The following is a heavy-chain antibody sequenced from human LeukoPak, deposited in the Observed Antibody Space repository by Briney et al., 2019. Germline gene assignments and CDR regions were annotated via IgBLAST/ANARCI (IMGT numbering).Heavy chain of an antibody. CDR2: IKKDGSEK. D-gene: IGHD6-13*01. J-gene: IGHJ6*03. CDR3: ARDGGEGIAAPGTEFYYYHYMDV. Sequence: GGSLRLSCAASGFTFSNAWMSWVRQAPGKGLEWVANIKKDGSEKYYVDSVKGRFTISRDNAKNSLYLQMNSLRAEDTAVYYCARDGGEGIAAPGTEFYYYHYMDVWGKGTTVTVSS. CDR1: GFTFSNAW. V-gene: IGHV3-7*01.